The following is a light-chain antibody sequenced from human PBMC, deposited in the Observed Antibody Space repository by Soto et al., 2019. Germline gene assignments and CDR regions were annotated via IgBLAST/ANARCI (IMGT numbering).Light chain of an antibody. V-gene: IGKV3-20*01. Sequence: EIVLTQSPGTLSLSPGERATLSCRASQSLGNNYLAWYQQKSGQPPRLLIYAVSSRATGIPDRFSGSGFGTDCTLTISRLEPDDFAVYYCQRYGGAPLFTFGPGTKVDFK. J-gene: IGKJ3*01. CDR3: QRYGGAPLFT. CDR1: QSLGNNY. CDR2: AVS.